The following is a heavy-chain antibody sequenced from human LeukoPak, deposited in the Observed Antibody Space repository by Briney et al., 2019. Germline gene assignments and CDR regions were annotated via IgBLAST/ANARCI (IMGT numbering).Heavy chain of an antibody. CDR1: GFTFTSYG. CDR2: ISANNGNT. CDR3: ARDLTAMIPTLWFDP. Sequence: GASTKVSCKASGFTFTSYGVSWLRQAPGQGLEWMGWISANNGNTNYAQKFQGRVTMTTDTSTSTAYMELGSLRSDDTAVYYCARDLTAMIPTLWFDPWGQGTLVIVSS. J-gene: IGHJ5*02. V-gene: IGHV1-18*01. D-gene: IGHD5-18*01.